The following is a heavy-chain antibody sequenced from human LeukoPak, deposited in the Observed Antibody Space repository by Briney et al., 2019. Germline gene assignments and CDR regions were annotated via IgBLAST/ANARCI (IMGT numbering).Heavy chain of an antibody. CDR2: IYPSGST. V-gene: IGHV4-30-4*08. J-gene: IGHJ3*02. CDR3: ARGVIPRAFDI. Sequence: TPSHTLSLTCTVSGGSISSGHYYYSWIRQPPGKGLEWIAYIYPSGSTYYSPSLKSRVTISVDTSKNQFSLKLSSVTAADTAVYYCARGVIPRAFDIWGQGTMATVSS. CDR1: GGSISSGHYY. D-gene: IGHD2-21*01.